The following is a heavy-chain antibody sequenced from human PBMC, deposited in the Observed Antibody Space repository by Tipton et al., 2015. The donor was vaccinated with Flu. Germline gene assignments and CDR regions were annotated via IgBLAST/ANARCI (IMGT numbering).Heavy chain of an antibody. CDR2: IYTSGST. CDR3: AREKDSRGSEYFQH. Sequence: TLSLTCIVSGGSISSYYWAWIRQPAGKGLEWIGRIYTSGSTKYNPSLESRVTMSVDTSKNHFTLKLSSVTAADTAVYYCAREKDSRGSEYFQHWGQGTLVTVSS. D-gene: IGHD6-19*01. V-gene: IGHV4-4*07. J-gene: IGHJ1*01. CDR1: GGSISSYY.